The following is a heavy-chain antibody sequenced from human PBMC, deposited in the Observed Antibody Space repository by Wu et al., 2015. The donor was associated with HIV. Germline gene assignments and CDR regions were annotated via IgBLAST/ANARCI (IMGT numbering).Heavy chain of an antibody. Sequence: QVQLVQSGAEVKKPGSSVKVSCKASGGTFSSYAISWVRQAPGQGLEWMGGIIPIFGTANYAQKFQGRVTITADESTSTAYMELSSLRSEDTAVYYCARSRDIVVVPAAAPSSFDIWGQGTMVTVSS. D-gene: IGHD2-2*01. CDR2: IIPIFGTA. CDR3: ARSRDIVVVPAAAPSSFDI. V-gene: IGHV1-69*12. CDR1: GGTFSSYA. J-gene: IGHJ3*02.